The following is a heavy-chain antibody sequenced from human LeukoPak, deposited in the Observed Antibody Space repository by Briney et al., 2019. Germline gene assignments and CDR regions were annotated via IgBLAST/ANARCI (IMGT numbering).Heavy chain of an antibody. V-gene: IGHV4-4*07. Sequence: SETLSLTCSVSGGSVNTYYWSWIRQSAGKGLEWIGRISITEGTNYNPSLKSRVSMSVDASKNQVSLKLGSVTAADTAVYYCARLRRDINDWYADDCWGQGTLVAVSS. CDR3: ARLRRDINDWYADDC. D-gene: IGHD6-19*01. J-gene: IGHJ4*02. CDR1: GGSVNTYY. CDR2: ISITEGT.